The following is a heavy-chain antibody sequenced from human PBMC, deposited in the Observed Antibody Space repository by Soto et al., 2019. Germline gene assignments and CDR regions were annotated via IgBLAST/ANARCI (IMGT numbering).Heavy chain of an antibody. V-gene: IGHV1-69*01. CDR1: GGTFSSYA. D-gene: IGHD3-22*01. Sequence: QVQLVQSGAEVKKPGSSVKVSCKASGGTFSSYAISWVRQAPGQGLEWMGGIIPIFGTANYAQKFQGRVTITADEFTSTAYMELSSLRSEDTAVYYCARDRYYYDSSGYYYGAEYFQHWGQGTLVTVSS. CDR3: ARDRYYYDSSGYYYGAEYFQH. CDR2: IIPIFGTA. J-gene: IGHJ1*01.